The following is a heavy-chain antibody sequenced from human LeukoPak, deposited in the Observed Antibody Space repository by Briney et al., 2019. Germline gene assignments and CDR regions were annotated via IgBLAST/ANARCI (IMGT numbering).Heavy chain of an antibody. D-gene: IGHD5-24*01. J-gene: IGHJ4*02. Sequence: TGGSLRLSCAASGFTFSSYAMSWVRQAPGKGLEWVSAISGSGGSTYYADSVKGRFTISRDNSKNTLYLQMNSLRAEDTAVYYCARARRRDGYKSFDYWGQGTLVTVSS. CDR3: ARARRRDGYKSFDY. CDR2: ISGSGGST. CDR1: GFTFSSYA. V-gene: IGHV3-23*01.